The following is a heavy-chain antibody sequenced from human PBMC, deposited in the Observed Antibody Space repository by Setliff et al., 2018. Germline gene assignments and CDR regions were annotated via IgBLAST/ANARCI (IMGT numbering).Heavy chain of an antibody. V-gene: IGHV1-3*01. CDR1: GYTFTSYA. Sequence: VASVKVSCKASGYTFTSYAMHWVRQAPGQRLEWMGWINAGNGNTKYSQKFQGRVTITTDESTSTVYMELSSLRSEDTAVYYCARDGMVRGVRDYYGMDVWGQGTTVTVSS. CDR3: ARDGMVRGVRDYYGMDV. CDR2: INAGNGNT. D-gene: IGHD3-10*01. J-gene: IGHJ6*02.